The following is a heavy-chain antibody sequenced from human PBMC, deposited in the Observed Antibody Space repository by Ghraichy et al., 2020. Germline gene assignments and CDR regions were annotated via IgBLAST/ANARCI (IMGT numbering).Heavy chain of an antibody. CDR3: ARGRGYSYGYIGEYFQH. CDR2: INHSGST. J-gene: IGHJ1*01. CDR1: GGSFSGYY. V-gene: IGHV4-34*01. D-gene: IGHD5-18*01. Sequence: SETLSLTCAVYGGSFSGYYWSWIRQPPGKGLEWIGEINHSGSTNYNPSLKSRVTISVDTSKNQFSLKLSSVTAADTAVYYCARGRGYSYGYIGEYFQHWGQGTLVTVSS.